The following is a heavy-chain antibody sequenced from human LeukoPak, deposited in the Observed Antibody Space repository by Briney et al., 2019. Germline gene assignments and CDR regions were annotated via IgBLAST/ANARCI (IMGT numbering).Heavy chain of an antibody. V-gene: IGHV4-39*07. CDR1: GDSISSSSYY. J-gene: IGHJ5*02. CDR2: IYYSGST. CDR3: ARDAVVVAAPNWFDP. Sequence: SETLSLTCTVSGDSISSSSYYWGWIRQPPGKGLEWIGSIYYSGSTYYNPSLKSRVTMSVDTSKNLFSLKLSSVTAADTAVYYCARDAVVVAAPNWFDPWGQGTLVTVSS. D-gene: IGHD2-15*01.